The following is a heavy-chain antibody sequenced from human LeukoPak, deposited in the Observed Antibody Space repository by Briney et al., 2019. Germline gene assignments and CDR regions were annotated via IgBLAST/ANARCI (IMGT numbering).Heavy chain of an antibody. CDR3: ARGPSRDYGSGSSWFDP. V-gene: IGHV1-8*02. D-gene: IGHD3-10*01. CDR1: GGTFSSYA. J-gene: IGHJ5*02. CDR2: MNPNSGNT. Sequence: ASVKVSCKASGGTFSSYAISWVRQVTGQGLEWMGWMNPNSGNTGYAQKIQGRITMTRNTSINTAYMELSSLRSEDTAVYYCARGPSRDYGSGSSWFDPWGQGTLVTVSS.